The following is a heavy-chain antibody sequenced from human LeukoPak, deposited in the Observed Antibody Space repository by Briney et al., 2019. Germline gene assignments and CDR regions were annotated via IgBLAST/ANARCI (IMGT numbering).Heavy chain of an antibody. J-gene: IGHJ6*03. CDR1: GYTFTGYY. D-gene: IGHD3-3*01. CDR2: INPNSGGT. Sequence: GASVKVSCKASGYTFTGYYMHWVRQAPGQGLEWMGWINPNSGGTNYAQKFQGRVTMTRDTSISTAYMELSRLRSDDTAVYYCARGSLSSPLEWFPKIGSYYMDVWGKGTTVTVSS. V-gene: IGHV1-2*02. CDR3: ARGSLSSPLEWFPKIGSYYMDV.